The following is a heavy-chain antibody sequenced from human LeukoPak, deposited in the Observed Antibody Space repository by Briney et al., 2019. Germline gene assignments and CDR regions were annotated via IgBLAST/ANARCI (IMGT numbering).Heavy chain of an antibody. D-gene: IGHD4-17*01. CDR3: AKAAGDYSFFLYDS. CDR2: MSGNGVGT. V-gene: IGHV3-23*01. J-gene: IGHJ4*02. CDR1: GFTFSSYA. Sequence: PGGSLRLSCAASGFTFSSYAMSWVRQAPGKGPEWVSAMSGNGVGTYYADSVKGRFTISRDNSKNTLYLQMNTLRAEDSAVYYCAKAAGDYSFFLYDSWGQGTLVTVSS.